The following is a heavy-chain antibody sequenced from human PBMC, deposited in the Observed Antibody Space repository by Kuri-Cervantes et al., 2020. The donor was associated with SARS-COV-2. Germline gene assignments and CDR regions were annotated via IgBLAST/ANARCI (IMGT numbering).Heavy chain of an antibody. CDR3: ASLGDSSGYYLHYYYYFMDV. CDR2: IYYSGST. D-gene: IGHD3-22*01. V-gene: IGHV4-39*07. CDR1: GGSISSSSYY. J-gene: IGHJ6*03. Sequence: SETLSLTCTVSGGSISSSSYYWGWIRQPPGKGLEWIGSIYYSGSTYYNPSLKSRVTISVDTSKNQFSLKLSSVTAADTAVYYCASLGDSSGYYLHYYYYFMDVWGKGTTVTVSS.